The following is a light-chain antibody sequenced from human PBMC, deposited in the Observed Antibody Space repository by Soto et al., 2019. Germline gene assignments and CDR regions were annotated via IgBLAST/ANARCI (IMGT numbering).Light chain of an antibody. CDR1: QGVSSSY. J-gene: IGKJ1*01. CDR2: GAS. Sequence: EIVLTQSPGTLSLSPGERATLSCRASQGVSSSYLAWYQQKPGQAPRLLIYGASTRATGIPARFNGSGSGTEFTLTISSLQSEDFAVYYCQQYNNWPPWTFGQGTKVDIK. CDR3: QQYNNWPPWT. V-gene: IGKV3-15*01.